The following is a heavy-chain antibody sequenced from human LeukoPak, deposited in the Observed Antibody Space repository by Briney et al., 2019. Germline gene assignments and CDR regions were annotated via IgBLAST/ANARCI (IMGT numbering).Heavy chain of an antibody. V-gene: IGHV4-59*01. CDR2: IYYSGST. Sequence: SSETLSLTCTVSSGSISSYYWSWIRQPPGKGLEWIGYIYYSGSTHYNPSLKNRVTISLDTSKNQFSLKLTSVTAADTAVYFCARLQWFVFPQFDYWGQGTLVTVSS. CDR1: SGSISSYY. J-gene: IGHJ4*02. CDR3: ARLQWFVFPQFDY. D-gene: IGHD3-3*01.